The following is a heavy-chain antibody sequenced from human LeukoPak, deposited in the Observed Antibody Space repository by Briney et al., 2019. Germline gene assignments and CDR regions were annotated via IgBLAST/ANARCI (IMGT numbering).Heavy chain of an antibody. J-gene: IGHJ6*03. CDR2: MNPNNGNT. V-gene: IGHV1-8*01. Sequence: ASVKVPCKASGYSFTGYDINWVRQATGQGLEWMGWMNPNNGNTGYAQRFQGRVTMTRDTATSTAYMELSSLKFEDTAVYYCARPTGRPSNYYSMDVWGKGTTVAVSS. CDR1: GYSFTGYD. CDR3: ARPTGRPSNYYSMDV. D-gene: IGHD1-26*01.